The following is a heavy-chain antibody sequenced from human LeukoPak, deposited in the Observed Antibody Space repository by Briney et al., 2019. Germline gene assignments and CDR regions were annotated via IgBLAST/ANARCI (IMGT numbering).Heavy chain of an antibody. CDR3: ARLVGCGTTNCYSPDNWFDP. D-gene: IGHD2-2*01. Sequence: ASVKVSCKASGYAFTSYDINWVRQATGQGLEWMGWINPNSGSTDSAQKFQGRVTMTANKSISKAYMELNNLRSEDTAVYYCARLVGCGTTNCYSPDNWFDPWGQGTLVTVSS. CDR2: INPNSGST. J-gene: IGHJ5*02. V-gene: IGHV1-8*01. CDR1: GYAFTSYD.